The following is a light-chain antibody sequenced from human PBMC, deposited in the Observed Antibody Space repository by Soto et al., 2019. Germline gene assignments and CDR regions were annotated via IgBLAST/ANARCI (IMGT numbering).Light chain of an antibody. CDR1: QGISSY. CDR3: QQLNSYPLFT. CDR2: AAS. V-gene: IGKV1-9*01. J-gene: IGKJ3*01. Sequence: IQLTQSPSSLSASVGDRVTITCRASQGISSYLAWYQQKPGKAPKLLIYAASTLQSGVPSRFSGTGSGTDFTLTIRSLQPEDFATYYCQQLNSYPLFTFGPGTKVDIK.